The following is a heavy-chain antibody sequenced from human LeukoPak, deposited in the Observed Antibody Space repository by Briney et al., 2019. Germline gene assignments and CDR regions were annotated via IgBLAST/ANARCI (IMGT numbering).Heavy chain of an antibody. Sequence: GESLKISCKHSGYNFASQWIGWVRQMPGKGLEWMGIINPGSSDIVYTPSFQGQVSFSADKSTSTVFLQWGSLKASDTAMYYCSTRAFSDTSSVAWGQGTLVTVSS. V-gene: IGHV5-51*01. CDR1: GYNFASQW. CDR2: INPGSSDI. CDR3: STRAFSDTSSVA. D-gene: IGHD3-22*01. J-gene: IGHJ5*02.